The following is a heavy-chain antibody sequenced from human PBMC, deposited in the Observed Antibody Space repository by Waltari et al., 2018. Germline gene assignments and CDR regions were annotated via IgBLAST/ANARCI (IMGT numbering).Heavy chain of an antibody. V-gene: IGHV4-39*01. D-gene: IGHD3-22*01. J-gene: IGHJ4*02. CDR3: ARQSYYDESGHD. CDR2: IYYSRTT. CDR1: GGSIRSSGYY. Sequence: QLELQESGPGLVKPSETLSLTCSVSGGSIRSSGYYWVWLRRPPGKGLEWIGSIYYSRTTYYNPSLNSRVTISVDTSKNQFSLKLTSVTAADTAMYFCARQSYYDESGHDWGQGTLVTVSS.